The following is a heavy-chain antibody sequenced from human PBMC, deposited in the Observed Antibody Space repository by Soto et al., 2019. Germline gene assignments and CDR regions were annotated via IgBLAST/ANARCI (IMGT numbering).Heavy chain of an antibody. CDR1: RGSISNYY. D-gene: IGHD3-16*01. CDR2: ISDSGST. V-gene: IGHV4-59*01. Sequence: KTSETLSLTCNVSRGSISNYYWNWIRQPPGKRLEWMGYISDSGSTKYNPSLMSRVTISADMSKNQVSLKLKPLAAADTAIYYCARARLVGLTSWDYCDYWGQGTLVTFSS. CDR3: ARARLVGLTSWDYCDY. J-gene: IGHJ4*02.